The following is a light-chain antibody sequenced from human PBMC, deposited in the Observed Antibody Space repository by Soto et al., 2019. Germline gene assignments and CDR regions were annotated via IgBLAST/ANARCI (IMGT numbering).Light chain of an antibody. CDR2: DTS. Sequence: EIILTKSPATLSLSPGARATISCRASQNVARSLAWYQQKAGQAPRLLIYDTSNRATGIPARVSGSGSGTAFTLTIISLEAEDFEVYYGQQRRDWPTFGGGTKVEVK. J-gene: IGKJ4*01. CDR1: QNVARS. V-gene: IGKV3-11*01. CDR3: QQRRDWPT.